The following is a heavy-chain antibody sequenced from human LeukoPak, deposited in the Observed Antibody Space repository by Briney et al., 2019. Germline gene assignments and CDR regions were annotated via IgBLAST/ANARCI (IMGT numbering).Heavy chain of an antibody. J-gene: IGHJ6*02. CDR2: IYPGDSDT. CDR1: GYSFTSYW. CDR3: ARSLRVVAAAGEDYYYGMDV. D-gene: IGHD2-15*01. V-gene: IGHV5-51*01. Sequence: GESLKISCKGSGYSFTSYWIGWVRQMPGKGLEWMGIIYPGDSDTRYSPSFQGQVTISADKSISTAYLQWSSLKASDTAMYYCARSLRVVAAAGEDYYYGMDVWGQGTTVTVSS.